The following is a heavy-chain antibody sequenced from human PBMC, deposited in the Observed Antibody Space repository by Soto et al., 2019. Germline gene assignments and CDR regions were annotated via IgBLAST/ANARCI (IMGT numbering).Heavy chain of an antibody. CDR1: GGSIRSFY. CDR3: ASLVAGYSYGHFDY. D-gene: IGHD5-18*01. V-gene: IGHV4-59*01. J-gene: IGHJ4*02. CDR2: IYYRGST. Sequence: SETLSLTCTVFGGSIRSFYWSWIRQPPGKGLEWIGYIYYRGSTNYNPSLKSRVTISVDTSKNQFSLKLSSVTAADTAVYYCASLVAGYSYGHFDYWGQGTLVTVSS.